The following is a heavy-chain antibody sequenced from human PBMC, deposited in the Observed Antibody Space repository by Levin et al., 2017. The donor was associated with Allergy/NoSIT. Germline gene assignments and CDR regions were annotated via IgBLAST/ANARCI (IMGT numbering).Heavy chain of an antibody. CDR2: INPSGGST. Sequence: ASVKVSCKASGYIFTSYYMHWVRQAPGQGLEWMGIINPSGGSTAYAQKFQGRVTMTRDTSTSTVYMELSSLRSEDTAVYYCARCGYVTTVRGAATGYFDNWGQGTLVTVSS. J-gene: IGHJ4*02. CDR1: GYIFTSYY. CDR3: ARCGYVTTVRGAATGYFDN. V-gene: IGHV1-46*01. D-gene: IGHD3-10*01.